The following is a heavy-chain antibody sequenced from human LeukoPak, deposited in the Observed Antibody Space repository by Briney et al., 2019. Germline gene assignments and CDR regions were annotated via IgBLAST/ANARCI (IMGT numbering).Heavy chain of an antibody. D-gene: IGHD2-8*01. V-gene: IGHV1-58*02. CDR3: AADRGFNGGPDYYYYYYMDV. CDR1: GFTFTSSA. CDR2: IVVGSGNT. Sequence: SVKVSCKASGFTFTSSAMQWVRQARGQRLEWIGWIVVGSGNTNYAQKFQERVTITRDMSTSTAYMELSSLRSEDTAVYYCAADRGFNGGPDYYYYYYMDVWGKGTTVTVSS. J-gene: IGHJ6*03.